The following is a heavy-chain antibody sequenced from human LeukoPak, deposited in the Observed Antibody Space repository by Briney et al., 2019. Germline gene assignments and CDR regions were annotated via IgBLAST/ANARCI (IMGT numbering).Heavy chain of an antibody. CDR3: AKGTVGATNVGDYFDY. CDR1: GFTFSSYA. V-gene: IGHV3-23*01. CDR2: IRDSGSST. D-gene: IGHD1-26*01. J-gene: IGHJ4*02. Sequence: PGGSLRLSCAASGFTFSSYAMSWVRQAPGKGLEWVSAIRDSGSSTHYADSVQGRFTISRDNSKNTLYLQMNSLRAEDTAVYYCAKGTVGATNVGDYFDYWGQGTLVTVSS.